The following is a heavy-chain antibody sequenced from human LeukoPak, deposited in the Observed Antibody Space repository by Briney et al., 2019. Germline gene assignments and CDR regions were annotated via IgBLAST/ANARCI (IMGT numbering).Heavy chain of an antibody. Sequence: PGGSLRLSCAASGFTFSSYAMSWVRQAPGKGLEWVSAISGSGGSTYYADSVKGRFTISRVNSKNALYLQMNSLRAEDTAVYYCAKDVTVTTSYYYYYGMDVWGQGTTVTVSS. V-gene: IGHV3-23*01. CDR3: AKDVTVTTSYYYYYGMDV. D-gene: IGHD4-4*01. CDR1: GFTFSSYA. CDR2: ISGSGGST. J-gene: IGHJ6*02.